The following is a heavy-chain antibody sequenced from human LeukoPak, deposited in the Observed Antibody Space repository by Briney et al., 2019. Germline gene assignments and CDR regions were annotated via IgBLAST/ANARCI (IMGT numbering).Heavy chain of an antibody. Sequence: GGSLRLSCAASGFTFSSYAMSWVRQAPGKGLEWVSAISGSGGSTYYADSVKGRFTISRDNSKNTLYPQMNSLRAEDTAVYYCAKDLRCSSTSCWGNDYWGQGTLVTVSS. J-gene: IGHJ4*02. V-gene: IGHV3-23*01. CDR1: GFTFSSYA. CDR3: AKDLRCSSTSCWGNDY. D-gene: IGHD2-2*01. CDR2: ISGSGGST.